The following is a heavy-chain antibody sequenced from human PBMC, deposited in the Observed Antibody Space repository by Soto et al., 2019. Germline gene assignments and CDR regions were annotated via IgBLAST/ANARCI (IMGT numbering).Heavy chain of an antibody. J-gene: IGHJ4*02. CDR1: GGSISSSNW. CDR3: TSTILWFGY. D-gene: IGHD3-10*01. V-gene: IGHV4-4*02. Sequence: PSETLSLTCAVSGGSISSSNWWSWVRQAPGKGLEWIGEIYHSGSTKYNPSLKGRVTISVDKSKNHFSLKLNSVTAADTAVYYCTSTILWFGYWGQGTLVTVS. CDR2: IYHSGST.